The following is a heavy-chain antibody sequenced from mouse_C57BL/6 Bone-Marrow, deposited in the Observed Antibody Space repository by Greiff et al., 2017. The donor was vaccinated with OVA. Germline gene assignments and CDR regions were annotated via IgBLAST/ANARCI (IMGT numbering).Heavy chain of an antibody. D-gene: IGHD2-1*01. CDR1: GYTFTNYW. CDR2: IYPGGGYT. V-gene: IGHV1-63*01. J-gene: IGHJ2*01. Sequence: QVQLQQSGAELVRPGTSVKMSCKASGYTFTNYWIGWAKQRPGHGLEWIGDIYPGGGYTNYNEKFKGKATLTADKSSSTAYMQFSSLTSEDSAIYYGAIYGNYEESDYDDQGKGTTLTASS. CDR3: AIYGNYEESDYDD.